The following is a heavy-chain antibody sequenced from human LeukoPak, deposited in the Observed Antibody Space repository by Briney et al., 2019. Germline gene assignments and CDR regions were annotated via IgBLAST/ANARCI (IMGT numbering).Heavy chain of an antibody. CDR1: GGSISSGGYY. J-gene: IGHJ2*01. V-gene: IGHV4-61*08. D-gene: IGHD5-24*01. Sequence: SETLSLTCTVSGGSISSGGYYWSWIRQHPGKGLEWIGYIYYSGSTNYNPSLKSRVTISVDTSKNQFSLKLSSVTAADTAVCYCARDPVRRWLQSSSYWYFDLWGRGTLVTVSS. CDR3: ARDPVRRWLQSSSYWYFDL. CDR2: IYYSGST.